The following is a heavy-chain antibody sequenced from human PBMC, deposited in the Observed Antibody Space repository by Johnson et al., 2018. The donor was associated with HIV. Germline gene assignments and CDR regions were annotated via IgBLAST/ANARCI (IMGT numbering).Heavy chain of an antibody. D-gene: IGHD4-17*01. J-gene: IGHJ1*01. Sequence: VQLVESGGGLIQPGGSLRLSCAASGFTVSSNYMSWVRQAPGKGLEWVANIKQDGSEKYYVDSVKGRFTISRDNAKNSLYLQMGSLRAEDTALYYCARHAGGDFTYGLFLHWGRGTLVTVSS. CDR3: ARHAGGDFTYGLFLH. CDR2: IKQDGSEK. CDR1: GFTVSSNY. V-gene: IGHV3-7*01.